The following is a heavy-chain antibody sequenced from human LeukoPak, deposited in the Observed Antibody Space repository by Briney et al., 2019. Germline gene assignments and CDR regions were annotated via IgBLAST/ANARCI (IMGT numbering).Heavy chain of an antibody. V-gene: IGHV4-34*01. J-gene: IGHJ4*02. CDR3: VRDRELNY. CDR1: GGSFSDYY. Sequence: SETLSLTCAVYGGSFSDYYWSWIRQPPGKGLEWIGEINHSGSTSYNPSLKSRVTISSDTPKNQFSLKLTSVTAADTAVYYCVRDRELNYRGQGTLVTVSS. CDR2: INHSGST. D-gene: IGHD3-10*01.